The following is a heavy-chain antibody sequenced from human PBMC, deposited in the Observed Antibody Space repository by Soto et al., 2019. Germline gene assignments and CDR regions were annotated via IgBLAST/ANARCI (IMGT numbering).Heavy chain of an antibody. CDR2: ISSSGSTI. CDR3: ARSLGGVEYFDY. Sequence: GGSLRLSCAASGFTFSSDSMNWVRQAPGKGLGWVSYISSSGSTIYYADSVKGRFTISRDNAKNSLYLQMNSLRAEDTAVYYCARSLGGVEYFDYWGQGTLVTVSS. CDR1: GFTFSSDS. V-gene: IGHV3-48*04. J-gene: IGHJ4*02. D-gene: IGHD2-21*01.